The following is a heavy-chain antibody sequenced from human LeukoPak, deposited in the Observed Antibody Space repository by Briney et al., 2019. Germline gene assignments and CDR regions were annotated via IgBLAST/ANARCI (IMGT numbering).Heavy chain of an antibody. CDR3: AREVAAESSGGDIDY. Sequence: GGSLRLSCAASGFTFSSYSMNWVRQAPGKGLEWVSSISSSSSYIYYADSVKGRFTISRDNAKNSLYLQMNSLRAEDTAVYYCAREVAAESSGGDIDYWGQGTLVTVSS. V-gene: IGHV3-21*01. D-gene: IGHD6-13*01. J-gene: IGHJ4*02. CDR2: ISSSSSYI. CDR1: GFTFSSYS.